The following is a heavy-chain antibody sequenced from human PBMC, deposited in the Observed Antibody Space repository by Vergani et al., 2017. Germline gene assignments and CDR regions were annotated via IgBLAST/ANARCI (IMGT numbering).Heavy chain of an antibody. CDR1: GGTFSSYA. V-gene: IGHV1-69*01. CDR2: IIPIFGTA. CDR3: ARGARYYYDSSGYYSVGD. D-gene: IGHD3-22*01. Sequence: QVQLVQSGAEVKKTGSSVKVSCKASGGTFSSYAISWVRQAPGQGLEWMGGIIPIFGTANYAQKFQGRVTITADESTSTAYMELSSLRSEDTAVYYCARGARYYYDSSGYYSVGDWGQGTLVTVSS. J-gene: IGHJ4*02.